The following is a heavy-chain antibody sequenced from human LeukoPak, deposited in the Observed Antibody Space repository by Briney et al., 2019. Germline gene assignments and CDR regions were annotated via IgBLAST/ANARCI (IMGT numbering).Heavy chain of an antibody. J-gene: IGHJ3*02. CDR2: IYHSGST. CDR1: GYSISSGYY. CDR3: ARESTPPVVLADAFDI. Sequence: SETLSLTCTVSGYSISSGYYWGWIRPPPGKGLEWIGNIYHSGSTYYNPSLKSRVTISVDTSKNPFSLKLSSVTAADTAVYYCARESTPPVVLADAFDIWGQGTMVTVSS. D-gene: IGHD3-22*01. V-gene: IGHV4-38-2*02.